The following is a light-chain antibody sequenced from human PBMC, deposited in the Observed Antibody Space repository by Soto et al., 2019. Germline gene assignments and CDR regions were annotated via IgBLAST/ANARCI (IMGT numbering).Light chain of an antibody. Sequence: DIQLTQAPSFLSASVGERVTITCRASQGIASHLAWYQQKPGKAPKVLISAASTLLTGVPSRFSGSGSGTEFTLTISSLQPEDCATYYCQQLHSYPLTFGGGTKVEIE. CDR2: AAS. V-gene: IGKV1-9*01. CDR3: QQLHSYPLT. CDR1: QGIASH. J-gene: IGKJ4*01.